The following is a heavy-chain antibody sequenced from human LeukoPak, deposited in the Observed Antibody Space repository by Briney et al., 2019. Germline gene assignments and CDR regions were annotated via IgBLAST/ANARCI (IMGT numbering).Heavy chain of an antibody. CDR1: GGTFSSYA. Sequence: ASVKVSCKASGGTFSSYAISWVRQAPGQGLEWMGRIIPILGIANYAQKLQGRVTMTTDTSTSTAYMELRSLRSDDTAVYYCARGPWGLLVAATPDYWGQGTLVTVSS. D-gene: IGHD2-15*01. CDR2: IIPILGIA. J-gene: IGHJ4*02. V-gene: IGHV1-69*04. CDR3: ARGPWGLLVAATPDY.